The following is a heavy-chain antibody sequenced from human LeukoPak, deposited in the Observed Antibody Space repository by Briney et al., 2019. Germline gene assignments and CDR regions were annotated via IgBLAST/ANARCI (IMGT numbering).Heavy chain of an antibody. D-gene: IGHD1-26*01. CDR2: INSDGSST. CDR3: ARDGPVGGAFDI. CDR1: GFTFSGYW. J-gene: IGHJ3*02. Sequence: TGGSLRLSCAASGFTFSGYWMHWVRQAPGKGLVWVSRINSDGSSTSYADSVKGRFTISRDNAKNTLYLQMNSLRAEDTAVYYCARDGPVGGAFDIWGQGTMVTVSS. V-gene: IGHV3-74*01.